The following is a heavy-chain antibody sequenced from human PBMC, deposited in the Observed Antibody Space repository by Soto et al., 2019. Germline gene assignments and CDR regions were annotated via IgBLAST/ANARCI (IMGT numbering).Heavy chain of an antibody. CDR3: TTDMGGEFTYDAFDI. CDR2: IKSKTDGGTT. CDR1: VFTFVNCL. D-gene: IGHD3-10*01. Sequence: PVVSLILSCASSVFTFVNCLMGVFRQAPGNWLEWVCRIKSKTDGGTTDYAAPVKGRFTISRDDSKNTLYLQMNSLKTEDTAVYYCTTDMGGEFTYDAFDIWGQGTLVTVSS. J-gene: IGHJ3*02. V-gene: IGHV3-15*01.